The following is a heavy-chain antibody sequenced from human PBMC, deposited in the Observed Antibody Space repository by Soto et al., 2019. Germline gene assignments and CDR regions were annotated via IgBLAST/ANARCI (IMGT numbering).Heavy chain of an antibody. CDR1: GFTFSSYA. Sequence: PGGSLRLSCAVSGFTFSSYAMHWVRQAPGKGLEWVAVISYDGSNKYYADSVKGRFTISRDNSKNTLYLQMNSLRAEDTAVYYCARDGTGHMDVWGPGATVTVFS. CDR3: ARDGTGHMDV. CDR2: ISYDGSNK. V-gene: IGHV3-30-3*01. J-gene: IGHJ6*02.